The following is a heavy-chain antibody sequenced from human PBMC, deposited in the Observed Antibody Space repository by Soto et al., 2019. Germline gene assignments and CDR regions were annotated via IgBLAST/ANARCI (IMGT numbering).Heavy chain of an antibody. D-gene: IGHD2-15*01. CDR1: GYTFTSYG. CDR2: IGAYNGNT. J-gene: IGHJ6*02. Sequence: ASVKVSCKASGYTFTSYGISWVRQAPGQGLEWMGWIGAYNGNTNYAQKLQGRVTMTTDTSTSTAYMELRSLRSDDTAVYYCASLGYCSGGSCYGYYYGMDVWGQGTTVTVSS. CDR3: ASLGYCSGGSCYGYYYGMDV. V-gene: IGHV1-18*04.